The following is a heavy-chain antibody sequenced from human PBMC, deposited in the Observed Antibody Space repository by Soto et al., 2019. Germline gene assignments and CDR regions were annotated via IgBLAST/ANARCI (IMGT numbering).Heavy chain of an antibody. CDR3: ARDGYYDILTGYPDAFDI. CDR1: GCNFNNCA. J-gene: IGHJ3*02. D-gene: IGHD3-9*01. CDR2: INPISGTA. V-gene: IGHV1-69*05. Sequence: SVTVSCNASGCNFNNCAVTWVRQAPGQGLEWMGGINPISGTAKYAQKFQGRVTIATDTSATTAYMELSSLRSEDTAVYYCARDGYYDILTGYPDAFDIWGQGTMVTVSS.